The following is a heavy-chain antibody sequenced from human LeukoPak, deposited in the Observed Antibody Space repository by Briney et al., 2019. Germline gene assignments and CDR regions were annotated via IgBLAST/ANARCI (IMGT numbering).Heavy chain of an antibody. CDR3: AKDRSVVGATTLERVVDAFDI. V-gene: IGHV3-23*01. Sequence: GGSLRLSCGASGFSFSSYVLTWVRQAPGMGLEWVSSISNTGESTYYADSVKGRFTISRDNSKNTLYLQMNSLRAEDTAVYYCAKDRSVVGATTLERVVDAFDIWGQGTMVTVSS. CDR2: ISNTGEST. J-gene: IGHJ3*02. CDR1: GFSFSSYV. D-gene: IGHD1-26*01.